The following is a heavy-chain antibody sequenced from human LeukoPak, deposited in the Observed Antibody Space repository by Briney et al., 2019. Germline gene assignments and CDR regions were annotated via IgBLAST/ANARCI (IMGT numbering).Heavy chain of an antibody. CDR2: INPNSGGT. J-gene: IGHJ4*02. CDR3: ARDLYYYDSSGYYNY. Sequence: ASVKVSCKASGYTFTGYYMHWVRQAPGQGLEWMGWINPNSGGTNYAQKFQGRVTMTRDTSISTAYMELSRLRSDDTAVCYCARDLYYYDSSGYYNYWGQGTLVTVSS. V-gene: IGHV1-2*02. CDR1: GYTFTGYY. D-gene: IGHD3-22*01.